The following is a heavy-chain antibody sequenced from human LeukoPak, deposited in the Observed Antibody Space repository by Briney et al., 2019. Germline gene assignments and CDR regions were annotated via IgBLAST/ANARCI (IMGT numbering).Heavy chain of an antibody. CDR2: MSYDGSTK. CDR1: GFTFSGYA. CDR3: VLSSSGWLGAFDY. V-gene: IGHV3-30*04. D-gene: IGHD6-19*01. Sequence: PGGSLRLSFAASGFTFSGYAVHWVRQPPGTGLEWVAVMSYDGSTKYYADSVKGRFTISTDNSKNTLYLQMNSLRAEDTAVYYCVLSSSGWLGAFDYWGQGTLVTVSS. J-gene: IGHJ4*02.